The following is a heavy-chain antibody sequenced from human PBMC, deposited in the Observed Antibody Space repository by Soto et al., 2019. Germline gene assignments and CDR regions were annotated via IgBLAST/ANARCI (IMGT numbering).Heavy chain of an antibody. CDR1: GFTFSSYG. Sequence: PGGSLRLSCAAFGFTFSSYGMRWVLQAPGKGLEWVAVIWYDGSNKYYADSVKGRFTISRDNSKNTLYLQMNSLRAEDTAVYYCARGPDIVVVVAATDVPSFDIWGQGTMVTVSS. J-gene: IGHJ3*02. CDR2: IWYDGSNK. D-gene: IGHD2-15*01. CDR3: ARGPDIVVVVAATDVPSFDI. V-gene: IGHV3-33*01.